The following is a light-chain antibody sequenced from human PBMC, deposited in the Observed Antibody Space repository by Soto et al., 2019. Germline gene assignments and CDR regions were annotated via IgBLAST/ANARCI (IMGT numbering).Light chain of an antibody. V-gene: IGLV1-51*01. CDR2: DDN. CDR3: GTWDTSLSVGV. J-gene: IGLJ3*02. CDR1: SSNIGNKY. Sequence: QSVLTQPPSVSAAPGQKVTISCSGSSSNIGNKYVSWYQQLPGTAPKLLIYDDNKRPSGIPDRFSGSKSGTSATLGITGLQTGDEADYYCGTWDTSLSVGVFGGGTKLTVL.